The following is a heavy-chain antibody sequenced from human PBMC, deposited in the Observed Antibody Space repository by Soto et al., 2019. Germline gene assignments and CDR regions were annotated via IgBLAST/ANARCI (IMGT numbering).Heavy chain of an antibody. J-gene: IGHJ3*02. D-gene: IGHD5-12*01. CDR1: GGTFSSYA. Sequence: QVQLVQSGAEVKKPGSSVKVSCKASGGTFSSYAIRWVRQAPGQGLEWMGGIIPIFGTANYAQKFQGRVTITADESTSTAYMELSSLRSEDTAVYYCAAALEIATIIIYAFDIWVQGTMVTVSS. V-gene: IGHV1-69*01. CDR3: AAALEIATIIIYAFDI. CDR2: IIPIFGTA.